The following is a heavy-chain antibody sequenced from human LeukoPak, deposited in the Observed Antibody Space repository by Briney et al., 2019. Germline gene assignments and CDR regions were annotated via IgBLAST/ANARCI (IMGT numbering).Heavy chain of an antibody. CDR1: GFTFTNNA. D-gene: IGHD3/OR15-3a*01. V-gene: IGHV3-23*01. J-gene: IGHJ6*03. CDR2: ISYSGIST. Sequence: PGGSLRLSCAASGFTFTNNAMNWVRQAPGKGPEWVSGISYSGISTYYADSVKGRFTISRDSSKNTLYLQMNSLRAEDTAISYCAKDVRFGLNYYYYYMDVWAKGAAVTVSS. CDR3: AKDVRFGLNYYYYYMDV.